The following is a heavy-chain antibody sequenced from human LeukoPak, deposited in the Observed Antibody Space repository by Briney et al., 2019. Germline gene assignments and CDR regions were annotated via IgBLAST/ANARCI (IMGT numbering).Heavy chain of an antibody. V-gene: IGHV1-69*05. CDR1: GGTFSSYA. Sequence: GASVKVSCKASGGTFSSYAISWVRQAPGQGLEWMGGIIPIFGTANYAQKFQGRVTITTDESTSTAYMELGSLRSEDTAVYYCAVLMVRGVDYWGQGTLVTVSS. CDR3: AVLMVRGVDY. CDR2: IIPIFGTA. D-gene: IGHD3-10*01. J-gene: IGHJ4*02.